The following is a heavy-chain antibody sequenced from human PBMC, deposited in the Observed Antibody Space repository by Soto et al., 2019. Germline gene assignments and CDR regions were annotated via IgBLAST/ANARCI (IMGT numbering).Heavy chain of an antibody. CDR2: ISGRGGTT. J-gene: IGHJ4*02. D-gene: IGHD1-20*01. Sequence: GGSRRLSRGAAGGSCSRCAMSWVRKPPGKGLEWVAAISGRGGTTNYADSVKGRFTISRDNSKNTLYLQMNSLRAEDTAVYYCAKVQDPRAGITFDYWGQGTLVTVSS. CDR3: AKVQDPRAGITFDY. V-gene: IGHV3-23*01. CDR1: GGSCSRCA.